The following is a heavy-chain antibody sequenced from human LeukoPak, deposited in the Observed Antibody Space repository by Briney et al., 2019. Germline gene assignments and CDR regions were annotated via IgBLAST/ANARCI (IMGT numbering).Heavy chain of an antibody. CDR3: AREAPFPLDAFDI. J-gene: IGHJ3*02. D-gene: IGHD3-3*02. CDR2: INAGNGNT. CDR1: GYTFTSYA. Sequence: APVKVSCKAPGYTFTSYAVHWVRQAPGQRLEWMGWINAGNGNTKYSQKFQGRVTITRDTSASTAYMELSSLRSEDTAVYYCAREAPFPLDAFDIWGQGTMVTVSS. V-gene: IGHV1-3*01.